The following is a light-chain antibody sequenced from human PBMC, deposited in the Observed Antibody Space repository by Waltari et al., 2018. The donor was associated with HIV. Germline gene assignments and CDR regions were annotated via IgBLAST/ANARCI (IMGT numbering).Light chain of an antibody. CDR1: QGIRNF. CDR3: QQVDSYPWT. Sequence: DILLNQSPSFLSASVGDRVTITCRASQGIRNFLVWYQQRPGRAPKLLIYGASTLQTGVPSKFSGSGSGTEFTLTISSLQPEDSAIYYCQQVDSYPWTFGQGTKVQIK. CDR2: GAS. J-gene: IGKJ1*01. V-gene: IGKV1-9*01.